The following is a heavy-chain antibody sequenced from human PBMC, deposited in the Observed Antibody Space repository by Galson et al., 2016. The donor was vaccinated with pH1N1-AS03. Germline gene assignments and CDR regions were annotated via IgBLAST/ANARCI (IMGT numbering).Heavy chain of an antibody. J-gene: IGHJ4*02. CDR3: ARDRHYDTSGRCYYESEH. CDR1: GGTFSNYA. CDR2: IHPIFGTP. D-gene: IGHD3-22*01. V-gene: IGHV1-69*01. Sequence: SGGTFSNYAISWMRQAPGQGLEWMGGIHPIFGTPSYAQKFRGRLTITADHSTSAAYMELTSLTSEDTAIYYCARDRHYDTSGRCYYESEHWGQGTLVIVSS.